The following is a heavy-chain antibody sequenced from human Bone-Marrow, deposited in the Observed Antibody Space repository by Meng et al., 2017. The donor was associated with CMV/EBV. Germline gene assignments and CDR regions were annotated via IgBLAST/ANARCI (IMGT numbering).Heavy chain of an antibody. D-gene: IGHD2-2*01. CDR1: GFTFSSYA. J-gene: IGHJ4*02. CDR3: ARGGGSTSSIGGVAYYFDY. V-gene: IGHV3-30-3*01. CDR2: ISYDGSNK. Sequence: GESLKISCAASGFTFSSYAMHWVRQAPGKGLEWVAVISYDGSNKYYADSVKGRFTISRDNSKNTLYLQMNSLGAEDTAVYYCARGGGSTSSIGGVAYYFDYWGQGTLVTVSS.